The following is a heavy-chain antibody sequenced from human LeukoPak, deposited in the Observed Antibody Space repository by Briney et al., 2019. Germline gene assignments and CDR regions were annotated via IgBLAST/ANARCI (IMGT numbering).Heavy chain of an antibody. CDR3: AGLFPPGSAFDI. CDR2: IIPIFGTA. J-gene: IGHJ3*02. D-gene: IGHD3-10*02. V-gene: IGHV1-69*13. CDR1: GGTFSSYA. Sequence: SVTVSFKASGGTFSSYAIRWLRQAPGQGLEWMGGIIPIFGTANYLQKFQGRVTITADESTSTAYMELSSLRSEDTAVYYCAGLFPPGSAFDIWGQGTMVTVSS.